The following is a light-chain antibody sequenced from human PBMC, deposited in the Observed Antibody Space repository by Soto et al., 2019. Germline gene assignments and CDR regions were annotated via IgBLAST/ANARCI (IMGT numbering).Light chain of an antibody. V-gene: IGLV2-8*01. CDR2: EVT. CDR1: NVGEYDY. Sequence: QSALTQPPSASGSPGQSVTISCTGSNVGEYDYVSWYQQHPGKAPKLMIHEVTKRPSGVPDRFSGSKSGNTASLTVSGLQAEDEADYYCSSFAGSSNVFGTGTKLTVL. J-gene: IGLJ1*01. CDR3: SSFAGSSNV.